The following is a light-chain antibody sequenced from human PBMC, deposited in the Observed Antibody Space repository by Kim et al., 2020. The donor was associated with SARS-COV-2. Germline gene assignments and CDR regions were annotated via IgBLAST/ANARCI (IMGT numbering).Light chain of an antibody. CDR1: HSISPW. J-gene: IGKJ1*01. V-gene: IGKV1-5*03. Sequence: DIQMTQSPSTLSASVGDRVTITCRASHSISPWLAWYQQKPGKAPKLLIYRTSTLESGVPSRFSGTGSGTEFTLTISSLQPDDFATYYCQQYNSPWTFGQGTKVEIK. CDR3: QQYNSPWT. CDR2: RTS.